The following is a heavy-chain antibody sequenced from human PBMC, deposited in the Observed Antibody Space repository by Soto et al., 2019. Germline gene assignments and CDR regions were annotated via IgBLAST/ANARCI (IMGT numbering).Heavy chain of an antibody. CDR1: GGTFSSYA. V-gene: IGHV1-69*13. D-gene: IGHD3-22*01. CDR3: ASSSYYDSSGYYLTFLWFGP. CDR2: IIPIFGTA. Sequence: SVKVSCKASGGTFSSYAISWVRQAPGQGLEWMGGIIPIFGTANYAQKFQGRVTITADESTSTAYMELSSLRSEDTAVYYCASSSYYDSSGYYLTFLWFGPWGQGTLVTVSS. J-gene: IGHJ5*02.